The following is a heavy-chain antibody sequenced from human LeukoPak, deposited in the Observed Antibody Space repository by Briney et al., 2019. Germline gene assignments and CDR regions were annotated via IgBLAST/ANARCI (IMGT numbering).Heavy chain of an antibody. V-gene: IGHV3-21*01. D-gene: IGHD3-22*01. Sequence: PGGSLRLSCAASGFTFSSYSMNWVRQAPGKGLEWVSSISRSSSYIYYADSVKGRFTISRDNAKNSLYLQMNSLRAEDTAVYYCARDLKAYYYDSSGYHGGFDYWGQGILVTVSS. J-gene: IGHJ4*02. CDR1: GFTFSSYS. CDR2: ISRSSSYI. CDR3: ARDLKAYYYDSSGYHGGFDY.